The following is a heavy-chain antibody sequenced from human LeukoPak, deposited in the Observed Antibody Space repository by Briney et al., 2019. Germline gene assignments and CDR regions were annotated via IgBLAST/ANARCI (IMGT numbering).Heavy chain of an antibody. V-gene: IGHV3-21*01. CDR2: ISSGSNYI. Sequence: GGSLRLSCVASGFTFSSYSMNWVRQGPGKGLEWVASISSGSNYIYDTDSLRGRSTISRDNAKNSLYLQMKSLRAEDTAVYYCARKWPERVSGMDVWGQGTTVTVSS. D-gene: IGHD5-12*01. CDR1: GFTFSSYS. J-gene: IGHJ6*02. CDR3: ARKWPERVSGMDV.